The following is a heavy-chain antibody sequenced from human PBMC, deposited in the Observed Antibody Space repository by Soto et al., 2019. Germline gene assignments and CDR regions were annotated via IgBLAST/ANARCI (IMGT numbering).Heavy chain of an antibody. Sequence: SETLSLTCTVSGGFISSSSYYWGWIRQPPGKGLEWIGSIYYSGSTYYNPSLKSRVTISVDTSKNQFSLKLSSVTAADTAVYYCARYSGYEGXRFDPWGQGTLVT. V-gene: IGHV4-39*07. CDR3: ARYSGYEGXRFDP. CDR2: IYYSGST. J-gene: IGHJ5*02. D-gene: IGHD5-12*01. CDR1: GGFISSSSYY.